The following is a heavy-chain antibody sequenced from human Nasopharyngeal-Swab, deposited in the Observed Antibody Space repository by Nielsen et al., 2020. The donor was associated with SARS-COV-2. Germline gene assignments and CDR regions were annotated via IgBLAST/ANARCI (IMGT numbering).Heavy chain of an antibody. CDR3: ARENSSSYYYYMDV. CDR2: INHSGST. Sequence: SETLSLTCAVYGESFSAYYWSWIRQPPGKGLEWIGEINHSGSTNYNPSLKSRVSISIDTSKNQFSLKLSSVTAADTAVYYRARENSSSYYYYMDVWGKGTTVTVSS. D-gene: IGHD5-18*01. CDR1: GESFSAYY. V-gene: IGHV4-34*01. J-gene: IGHJ6*03.